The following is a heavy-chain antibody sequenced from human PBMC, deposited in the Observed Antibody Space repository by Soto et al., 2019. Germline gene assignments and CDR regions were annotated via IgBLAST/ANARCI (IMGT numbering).Heavy chain of an antibody. D-gene: IGHD6-19*01. CDR2: ISSSSRNK. Sequence: EVQLVESGGGLVKPGGSLRLSCAASGFTFSSYSMNWVRQAPGKGLEWVSCISSSSRNKYYADSVKGRFTISRDNAKNSLYLQMNSLRAEDTAVYYCARDRGSSGWYAGGWFDPWGQGTLVTVSS. CDR3: ARDRGSSGWYAGGWFDP. V-gene: IGHV3-21*01. CDR1: GFTFSSYS. J-gene: IGHJ5*02.